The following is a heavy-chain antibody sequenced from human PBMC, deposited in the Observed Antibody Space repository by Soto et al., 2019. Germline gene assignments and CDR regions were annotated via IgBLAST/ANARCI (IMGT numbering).Heavy chain of an antibody. Sequence: GASVKVSCKASGYTFTSYDINWVRQATGQGLEWMGWMNPNSGNTGYAQKFQGRVTMTRNTSISTAYMEPSSLRSEDTAVYYCARGLRYDILTGYSRVDAFDIWGQGTMVTVSS. CDR3: ARGLRYDILTGYSRVDAFDI. CDR1: GYTFTSYD. V-gene: IGHV1-8*01. D-gene: IGHD3-9*01. CDR2: MNPNSGNT. J-gene: IGHJ3*02.